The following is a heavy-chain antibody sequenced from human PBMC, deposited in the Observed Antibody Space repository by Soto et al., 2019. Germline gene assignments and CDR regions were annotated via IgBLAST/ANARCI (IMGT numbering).Heavy chain of an antibody. CDR3: ATVGQQSPPQYAGVYYYYYMDV. CDR1: GYTLTELS. CDR2: FDPEDGET. J-gene: IGHJ6*03. D-gene: IGHD2-8*01. V-gene: IGHV1-24*01. Sequence: ASVKVSCKVSGYTLTELSMHWVRQAPGKGLEWMGGFDPEDGETIYAQKFQGRVTMTEDTSTDTAYMELSSLRSEDTAVYYCATVGQQSPPQYAGVYYYYYMDVWGKGTTVTVSS.